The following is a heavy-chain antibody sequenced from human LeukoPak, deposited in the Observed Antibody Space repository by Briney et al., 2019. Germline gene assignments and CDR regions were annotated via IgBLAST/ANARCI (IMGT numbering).Heavy chain of an antibody. CDR2: LSSSSSYI. V-gene: IGHV3-21*01. CDR3: ARLVGANTYYFDY. CDR1: GFTFDDYT. J-gene: IGHJ4*02. Sequence: HPGGSLRLSCEGSGFTFDDYTMHWVRQAPGKGLEWVSSLSSSSSYIDYADSVKGRFTISRDNSKNTLYLQMNSLRAEDTAVYYCARLVGANTYYFDYWGQGTLVTVSS. D-gene: IGHD1-26*01.